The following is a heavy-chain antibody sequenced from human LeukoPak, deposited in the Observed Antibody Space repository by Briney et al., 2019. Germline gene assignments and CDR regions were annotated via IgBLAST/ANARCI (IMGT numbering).Heavy chain of an antibody. CDR3: ATRPDIAATGPGWFDP. CDR1: GGSISSYY. J-gene: IGHJ5*02. V-gene: IGHV4-4*07. D-gene: IGHD6-13*01. CDR2: ICTSGST. Sequence: PSETLSLTCTVSGGSISSYYWSWIRQPAGKGLEWIGRICTSGSTNYNPSLKSRVTMSVDTSKNQFSLKLSSVTAADTAVYYCATRPDIAATGPGWFDPWGQGTLVTVSS.